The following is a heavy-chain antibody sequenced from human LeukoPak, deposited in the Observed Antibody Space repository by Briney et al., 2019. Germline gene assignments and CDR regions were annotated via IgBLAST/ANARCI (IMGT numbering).Heavy chain of an antibody. V-gene: IGHV3-7*01. CDR1: GFTFSTYN. CDR2: IKEDGSEK. D-gene: IGHD1-26*01. Sequence: AGGSLRLSCAVSGFTFSTYNMNWVRQAPGKGLEWVANIKEDGSEKRDVDSVKGRFTISRDNAKNSLYLQMNSLRVEDTAVYYCVRDKLVGPSRLDHWGQGTLVTVSS. CDR3: VRDKLVGPSRLDH. J-gene: IGHJ4*02.